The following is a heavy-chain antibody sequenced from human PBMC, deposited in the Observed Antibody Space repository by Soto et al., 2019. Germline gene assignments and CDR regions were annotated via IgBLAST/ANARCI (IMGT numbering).Heavy chain of an antibody. CDR2: ISWNSGSI. CDR3: AKGGQLLTEGGGY. J-gene: IGHJ4*02. V-gene: IGHV3-9*01. Sequence: EVQLVESGGGLVQPGRSLRLSCAASGFTFDDYAMHWVRQAPGKGLEWVSGISWNSGSIGYADSVKGRFTISRDNAKNSRYLQMNSLSAEDTALYYCAKGGQLLTEGGGYWGQGTLVTVSS. CDR1: GFTFDDYA. D-gene: IGHD2-2*01.